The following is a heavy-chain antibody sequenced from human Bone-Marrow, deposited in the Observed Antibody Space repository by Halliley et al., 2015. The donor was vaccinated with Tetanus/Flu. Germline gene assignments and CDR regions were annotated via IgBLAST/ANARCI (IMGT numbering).Heavy chain of an antibody. D-gene: IGHD3-16*01. CDR1: GFTFSGYA. J-gene: IGHJ4*02. CDR2: ISRNGGRT. CDR3: ARGGDNIVLTFGGGLFDS. V-gene: IGHV3-23*01. Sequence: SLRLSCVASGFTFSGYAMGWVRQVPGKGLEWVSGISRNGGRTANYAESVKGRYTISRDNSKNTVFLQMNSLRAEDTGIYYCARGGDNIVLTFGGGLFDSWGQGTLVAVSS.